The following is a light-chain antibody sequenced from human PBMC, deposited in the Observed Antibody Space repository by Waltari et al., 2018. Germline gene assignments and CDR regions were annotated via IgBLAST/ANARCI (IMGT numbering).Light chain of an antibody. CDR2: AAS. Sequence: DIQMPQSPSSLSTSVGDKVTITCRASQDINNSLAWYQQKPGKAPKLLIYAASILQTGVPSRFSGSGSGTDFTLTISSLQPEDFAVYYCQQRDSYPRTFGQGTKVEIK. V-gene: IGKV1-9*01. CDR3: QQRDSYPRT. CDR1: QDINNS. J-gene: IGKJ1*01.